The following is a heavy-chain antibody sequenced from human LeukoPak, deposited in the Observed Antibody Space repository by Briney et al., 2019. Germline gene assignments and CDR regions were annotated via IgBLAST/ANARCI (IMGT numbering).Heavy chain of an antibody. CDR1: LFTLSSYV. D-gene: IGHD1-14*01. V-gene: IGHV3-33*06. Sequence: SLRHSCAPSLFTLSSYVMHTVRQAPGKGLEWVAVIWYDGSNKYYADSVKGGFTISRENSKNTLYLQMNSLRAEDTAVYYCAKTTSNYYYYYMDVWGKGTTVTVSS. J-gene: IGHJ6*03. CDR3: AKTTSNYYYYYMDV. CDR2: IWYDGSNK.